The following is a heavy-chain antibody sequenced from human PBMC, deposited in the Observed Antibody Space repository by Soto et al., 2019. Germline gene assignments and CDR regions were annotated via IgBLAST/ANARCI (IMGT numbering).Heavy chain of an antibody. CDR1: GDIVSSNTAA. D-gene: IGHD6-19*01. CDR2: TYYRSNWRH. Sequence: PSQALSLTCAISGDIVSSNTAAWNWIRSSPSRGLEWLGRTYYRSNWRHDYAVSVRSRIIVNPDTSKNHFSLQLNSVTPDDTAVYYCARGVAGSGFDLWGQGTLVTDSS. J-gene: IGHJ2*01. V-gene: IGHV6-1*01. CDR3: ARGVAGSGFDL.